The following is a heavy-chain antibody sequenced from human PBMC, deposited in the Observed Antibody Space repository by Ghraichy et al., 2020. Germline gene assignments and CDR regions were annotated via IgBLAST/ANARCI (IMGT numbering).Heavy chain of an antibody. D-gene: IGHD4-17*01. J-gene: IGHJ6*02. V-gene: IGHV4-4*07. CDR1: GGSISSYY. CDR3: ASSIPATTRRRGYYYYGMDV. Sequence: SETLSLTCTVSGGSISSYYWSWIRQPAGKGLEWIGRIYTSGSTNYNPSLKSRVTMSVDTSKNQFSLKLSSVTAADTAVYYCASSIPATTRRRGYYYYGMDVWGQGTTVTVSS. CDR2: IYTSGST.